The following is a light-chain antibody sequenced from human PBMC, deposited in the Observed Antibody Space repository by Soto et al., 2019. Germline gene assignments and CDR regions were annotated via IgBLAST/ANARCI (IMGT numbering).Light chain of an antibody. CDR3: QQYGRSQT. Sequence: EMVMTQSPATLSVSPGERATLSCRASQSISSYLAWYQQKPGQAPRLLIYDASNRATGIPARFSGSGSGTDFTLTISRLEPEDFAVYYCQQYGRSQTFGQGTKVDI. V-gene: IGKV3-20*01. CDR2: DAS. CDR1: QSISSY. J-gene: IGKJ1*01.